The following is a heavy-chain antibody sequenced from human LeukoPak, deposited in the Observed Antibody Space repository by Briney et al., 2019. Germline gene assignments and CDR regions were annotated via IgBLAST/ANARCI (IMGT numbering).Heavy chain of an antibody. Sequence: QAGGSLRLSCAASGFTFSNYWMSWVRQAPGKGLEWVANIKQDGSEKYYVDSVKGRFTISRDNAKNSLYLQMNNLRAEDTAVYYCARDLHYSSPAGYWGQGTLVTVSS. CDR1: GFTFSNYW. V-gene: IGHV3-7*01. CDR3: ARDLHYSSPAGY. J-gene: IGHJ4*02. D-gene: IGHD6-19*01. CDR2: IKQDGSEK.